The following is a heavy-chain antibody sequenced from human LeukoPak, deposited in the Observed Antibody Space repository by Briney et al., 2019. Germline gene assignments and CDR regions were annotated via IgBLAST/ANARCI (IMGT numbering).Heavy chain of an antibody. CDR3: ATGQGGSYHLGFDY. CDR2: FDPEDGET. V-gene: IGHV1-24*01. Sequence: ASVTVSCKVSGYTLTELSMHWVRQAPGKGLAWMGGFDPEDGETIYAQKFQGRVTMTEDTSTDTAYMELSSLRSEDTAVYYCATGQGGSYHLGFDYWGQGTLVTVSS. D-gene: IGHD1-26*01. J-gene: IGHJ4*02. CDR1: GYTLTELS.